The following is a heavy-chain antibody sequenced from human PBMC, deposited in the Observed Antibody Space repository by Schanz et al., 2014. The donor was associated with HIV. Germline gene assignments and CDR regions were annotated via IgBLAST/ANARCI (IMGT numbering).Heavy chain of an antibody. Sequence: QAQLVQSGAEVKKPGASVKASCKASGYSFTGYYIHWVRQAPGQGLEWMGWVNPESGNTGMADKFLGRLSLTRFTSTGTAYMELDSLRSEDTAIYYCVRAASFHFDKEGYYRNWYFDFWGRGTLVAVSS. J-gene: IGHJ2*01. CDR2: VNPESGNT. D-gene: IGHD1-26*01. CDR1: GYSFTGYY. V-gene: IGHV1-8*02. CDR3: VRAASFHFDKEGYYRNWYFDF.